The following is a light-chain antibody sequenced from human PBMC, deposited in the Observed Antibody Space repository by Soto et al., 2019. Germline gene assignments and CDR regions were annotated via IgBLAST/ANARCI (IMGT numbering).Light chain of an antibody. J-gene: IGKJ4*01. V-gene: IGKV3-20*01. CDR2: GAS. CDR3: QQYGSSTGLVLT. CDR1: QSVSSSY. Sequence: EIVLTQSPGTLSLSPGERATLSCRASQSVSSSYLAWYQQKPGQAPRLLIYGASSRATGIPDRFSGSGSGTDFTLTISTLEPEDFAVYYCQQYGSSTGLVLTFGGGTKVEIK.